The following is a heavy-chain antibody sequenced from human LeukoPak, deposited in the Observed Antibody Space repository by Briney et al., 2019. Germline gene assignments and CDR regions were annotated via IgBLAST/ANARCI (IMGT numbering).Heavy chain of an antibody. CDR1: GYTFTTYS. CDR2: INAGNGNT. J-gene: IGHJ4*02. Sequence: ASVKVSCKASGYTFTTYSMHWVRQAPGQRLEWMGWINAGNGNTKYSQKFQGRVTITRDTSASTAYMELSSLRSEDTAVYYCATSKPLTRGADYWGLGTPVTVSS. CDR3: ATSKPLTRGADY. D-gene: IGHD7-27*01. V-gene: IGHV1-3*01.